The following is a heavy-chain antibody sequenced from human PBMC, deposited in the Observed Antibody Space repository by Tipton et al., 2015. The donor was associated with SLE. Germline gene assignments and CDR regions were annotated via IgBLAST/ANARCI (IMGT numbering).Heavy chain of an antibody. CDR1: GGSISSRSDY. Sequence: TLSLTCTVSGGSISSRSDYWSWVRQPAGKGLEWIGHIHTTGSTNYSPSLKNRVTISRDTSKNQFSLTLSSMTAADTAIYYCAREGPAAAGYFLYWGQGILVTVSS. CDR2: IHTTGST. CDR3: AREGPAAAGYFLY. V-gene: IGHV4-61*09. J-gene: IGHJ4*01. D-gene: IGHD6-13*01.